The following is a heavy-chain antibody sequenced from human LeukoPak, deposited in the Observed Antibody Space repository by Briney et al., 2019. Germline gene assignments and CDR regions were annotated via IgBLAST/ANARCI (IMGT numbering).Heavy chain of an antibody. V-gene: IGHV3-30*18. CDR2: ISYDGSNK. D-gene: IGHD6-25*01. CDR1: GFTFSTYA. CDR3: AKAGYRNWFDP. Sequence: GGSLRLSCAASGFTFSTYAMSWVRQAPGKGLEWVAVISYDGSNKYYADSVKGRFTISRDNSKNTLYLQMNSLRAEDTAVYYCAKAGYRNWFDPWGQGTLVTVSS. J-gene: IGHJ5*02.